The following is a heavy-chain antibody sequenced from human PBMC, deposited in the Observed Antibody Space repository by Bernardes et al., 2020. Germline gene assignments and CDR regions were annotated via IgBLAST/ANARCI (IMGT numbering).Heavy chain of an antibody. J-gene: IGHJ4*02. D-gene: IGHD4-17*01. CDR2: IYYSGST. V-gene: IGHV4-39*01. Sequence: SETLSLTCTVSGGSIRSSSYYWGWIRQPQGKGLEWIGSIYYSGSTYYNPSLKSRVTISVDTSKNQFSLKLSSVTAADTAVYYCARAAPFYGDCFDYWGQGTLVTVSS. CDR3: ARAAPFYGDCFDY. CDR1: GGSIRSSSYY.